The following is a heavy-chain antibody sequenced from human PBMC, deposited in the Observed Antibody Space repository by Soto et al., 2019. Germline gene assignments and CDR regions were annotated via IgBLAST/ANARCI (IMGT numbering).Heavy chain of an antibody. CDR1: GFTFSNHV. V-gene: IGHV3-23*01. CDR2: INGGGGST. Sequence: GGSLRLSCAASGFTFSNHVMNWVRQAPGKGLEWVSAINGGGGSTFYADSVKGRFTIPRDNSKNTLYLQMHSLRADDTAVYYCANVPEYNFWSGYRYYFDYWGQGTLVTVSS. D-gene: IGHD3-3*01. CDR3: ANVPEYNFWSGYRYYFDY. J-gene: IGHJ4*02.